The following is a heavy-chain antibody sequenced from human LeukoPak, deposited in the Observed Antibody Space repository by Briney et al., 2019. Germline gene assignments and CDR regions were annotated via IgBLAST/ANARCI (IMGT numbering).Heavy chain of an antibody. V-gene: IGHV3-23*01. J-gene: IGHJ3*01. Sequence: GSLRLSCAASGFTFSTYGMNWVRQAPGKGLEWVSGISPSGDITYYADSVMGRFSISRDNPKSTVSLQMSSLRAEDTALYYCVRDLHWGGFDVWGQGTMVTVSS. D-gene: IGHD7-27*01. CDR3: VRDLHWGGFDV. CDR1: GFTFSTYG. CDR2: ISPSGDIT.